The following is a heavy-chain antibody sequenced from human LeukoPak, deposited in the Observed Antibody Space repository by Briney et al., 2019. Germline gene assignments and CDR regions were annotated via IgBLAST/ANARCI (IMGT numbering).Heavy chain of an antibody. CDR2: IYYSGST. D-gene: IGHD6-6*01. V-gene: IGHV4-59*01. J-gene: IGHJ3*02. Sequence: TSETLSLTCTVSGGSISSYYWSWIRQPPGKGLEWIGYIYYSGSTNYNPSLKGRVTISVDTSENQFSLKLSSVTAADTAVYYCARGSKAARNDAFDIWGQGTMVTVSS. CDR1: GGSISSYY. CDR3: ARGSKAARNDAFDI.